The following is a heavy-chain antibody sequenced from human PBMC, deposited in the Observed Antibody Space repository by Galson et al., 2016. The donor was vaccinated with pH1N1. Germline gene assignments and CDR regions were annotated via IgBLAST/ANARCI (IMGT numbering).Heavy chain of an antibody. D-gene: IGHD2-15*01. V-gene: IGHV1-46*01. Sequence: SCKASGNTFTSYYMHGVRQAPGQGLEWMGTINPSGGSTSYAQKFQGRVTMTRDTSTSTVYMELSSLRSEDTAVYYCASEERLRGYCSGGRCYDGVYYFDYWGQGTLVTVSS. CDR1: GNTFTSYY. J-gene: IGHJ4*02. CDR2: INPSGGST. CDR3: ASEERLRGYCSGGRCYDGVYYFDY.